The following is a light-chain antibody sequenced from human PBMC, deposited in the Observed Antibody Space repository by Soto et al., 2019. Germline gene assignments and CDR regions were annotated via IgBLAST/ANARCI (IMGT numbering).Light chain of an antibody. J-gene: IGKJ1*01. CDR2: AAS. Sequence: DIQMTQSPSSLSASVGDRVTITCRASQGISTYLNWYQQKPGKAPKLLIYAASSLQSGVPSRLSGSGSETDFNLTISSLKPEDFENYSCQQSYSTTWTFGQGTKVDIK. CDR1: QGISTY. V-gene: IGKV1-39*01. CDR3: QQSYSTTWT.